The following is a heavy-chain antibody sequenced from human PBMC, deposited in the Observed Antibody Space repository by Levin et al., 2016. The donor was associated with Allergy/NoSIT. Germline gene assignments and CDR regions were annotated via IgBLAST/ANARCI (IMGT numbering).Heavy chain of an antibody. J-gene: IGHJ4*02. V-gene: IGHV1-69*04. Sequence: WVRQAPGQGLEWMGRIIPILGIANYAQKFQGRVTITADKSTSTAYMELSSLRSEDTAVYYCARDSQNHDWWGQGTLVTVSS. CDR2: IIPILGIA. CDR3: ARDSQNHDW.